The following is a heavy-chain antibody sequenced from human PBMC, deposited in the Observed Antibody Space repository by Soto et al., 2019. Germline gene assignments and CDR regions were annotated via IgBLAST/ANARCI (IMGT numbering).Heavy chain of an antibody. J-gene: IGHJ4*02. CDR2: IHSSGST. Sequence: QVQLQESGPGLVKPSETLSLTCTVSSDSISNYYWSWIRQPPGKGLEWIGYIHSSGSTDYNPSLRSRVSISVDTSKGQFSLKLRSVTAADTAVYYCARAVGAPFYYLGFWGQGTLVTVSS. CDR3: ARAVGAPFYYLGF. V-gene: IGHV4-59*01. CDR1: SDSISNYY. D-gene: IGHD6-6*01.